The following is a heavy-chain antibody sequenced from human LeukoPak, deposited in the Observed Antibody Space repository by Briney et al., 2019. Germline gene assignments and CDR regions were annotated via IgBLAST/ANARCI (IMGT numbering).Heavy chain of an antibody. J-gene: IGHJ4*02. D-gene: IGHD6-13*01. CDR2: IYSGGST. CDR3: ARGGAAAGPNDY. V-gene: IGHV3-53*01. Sequence: GGSLGLSCAASGFTFSDYYMSWIRQAPGKGLEWVSVIYSGGSTYYADSVKGRFTISRDNSKNTLYLQMNSLRAEDTAVYYCARGGAAAGPNDYWGQGTLVTVSS. CDR1: GFTFSDYY.